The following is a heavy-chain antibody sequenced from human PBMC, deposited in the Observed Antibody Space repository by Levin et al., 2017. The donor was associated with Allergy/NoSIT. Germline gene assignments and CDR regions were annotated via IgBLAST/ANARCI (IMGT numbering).Heavy chain of an antibody. V-gene: IGHV3-30*18. J-gene: IGHJ4*02. D-gene: IGHD6-19*01. CDR2: ISYDGSNK. Sequence: GGSLRLSCAASGFTFSSYGMHWVRQAPGKGLEWVAVISYDGSNKYYADSVKGRFTISRDNSKNTLYLQMNSLRAEDTAVYCCAKQGSIAVADVDYWGQGTLVTVSS. CDR1: GFTFSSYG. CDR3: AKQGSIAVADVDY.